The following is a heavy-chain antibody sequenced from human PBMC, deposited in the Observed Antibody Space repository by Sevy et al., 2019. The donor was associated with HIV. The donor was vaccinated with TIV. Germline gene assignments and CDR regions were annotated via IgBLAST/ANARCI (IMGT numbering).Heavy chain of an antibody. V-gene: IGHV3-7*01. J-gene: IGHJ6*02. CDR2: IKQDGSEK. CDR1: GFTFSSYW. D-gene: IGHD2-8*01. CDR3: ARGTRCTNGVCYDYYYYGMDV. Sequence: GGSLRLSCAASGFTFSSYWMSWVRQAPGKGLEWVANIKQDGSEKYYVDSVKGRFTISRDNAKNSLYLQMSSLRAEDTAVYYCARGTRCTNGVCYDYYYYGMDVWGQGTTVTVSS.